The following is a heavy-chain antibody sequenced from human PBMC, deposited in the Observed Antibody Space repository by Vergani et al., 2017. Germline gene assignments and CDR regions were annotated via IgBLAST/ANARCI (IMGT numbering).Heavy chain of an antibody. Sequence: QVQLQESGPGLVKPSETLSLTCTVSGGSISSYYWSWIRQPPGKGLEWIGYIYYSGSTNYNASLKSRVTISVDTSKNQFSLKLSSVTAADTAVYYCARGGVTMVRGVPDAFDIWGQGTMVTVSS. J-gene: IGHJ3*02. CDR1: GGSISSYY. CDR2: IYYSGST. CDR3: ARGGVTMVRGVPDAFDI. D-gene: IGHD3-10*01. V-gene: IGHV4-59*01.